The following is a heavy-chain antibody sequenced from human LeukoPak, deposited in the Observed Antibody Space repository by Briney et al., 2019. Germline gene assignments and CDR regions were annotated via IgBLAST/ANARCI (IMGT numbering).Heavy chain of an antibody. CDR3: AKEIWPTVTTPGHTHFDY. Sequence: GGSLRLSCAASGFTFSSYSMNWVRQAPGKGLEWVSYISSSSSTIYYADSVKGRFTISRDNAKNSLYLQMNSLRAEDTAVYYCAKEIWPTVTTPGHTHFDYWGQGTLVTVSS. J-gene: IGHJ4*02. V-gene: IGHV3-48*01. D-gene: IGHD4-17*01. CDR1: GFTFSSYS. CDR2: ISSSSSTI.